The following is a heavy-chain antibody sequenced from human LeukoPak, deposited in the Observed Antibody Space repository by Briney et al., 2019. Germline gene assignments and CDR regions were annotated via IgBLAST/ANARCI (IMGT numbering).Heavy chain of an antibody. V-gene: IGHV3-48*04. Sequence: PGGSLRLSCAASGFTFSSYWMHWVRQAPGKGLEWLSYISSSAKTIYYADSVKGRFTISRDNAKNSVYLQMNRLRAEDSAVYYCARESEVGATTVDYWGQGTLVIVSS. CDR1: GFTFSSYW. CDR3: ARESEVGATTVDY. D-gene: IGHD1-26*01. J-gene: IGHJ4*02. CDR2: ISSSAKTI.